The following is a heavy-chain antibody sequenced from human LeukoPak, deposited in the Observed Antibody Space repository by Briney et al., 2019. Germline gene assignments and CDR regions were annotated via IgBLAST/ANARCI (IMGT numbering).Heavy chain of an antibody. CDR1: GFTFSSYS. Sequence: GGSLRLSCAASGFTFSSYSMNWVRQAPGKGLEWVSSISSSSSYIYYADSVKGRFTISRDNAKNSLYLQMNSLRAEDTAVYYCARDSLRYFDWLSGDAFDIWGRGTMVTVSS. V-gene: IGHV3-21*01. J-gene: IGHJ3*02. D-gene: IGHD3-9*01. CDR3: ARDSLRYFDWLSGDAFDI. CDR2: ISSSSSYI.